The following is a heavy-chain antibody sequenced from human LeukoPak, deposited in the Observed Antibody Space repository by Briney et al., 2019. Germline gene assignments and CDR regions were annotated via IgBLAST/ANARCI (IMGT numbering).Heavy chain of an antibody. CDR3: AAQLVLAFDI. J-gene: IGHJ3*02. CDR1: GYTLTELS. V-gene: IGHV1-2*02. Sequence: ASVKVSCNVSGYTLTELSMHWVRQAPGQGLEWMGWINPNSGGTNYAQKFQGRVTMTRDTSISTAYMELSRLRSVDTAVYYCAAQLVLAFDIWGQGTMVTVSS. D-gene: IGHD6-6*01. CDR2: INPNSGGT.